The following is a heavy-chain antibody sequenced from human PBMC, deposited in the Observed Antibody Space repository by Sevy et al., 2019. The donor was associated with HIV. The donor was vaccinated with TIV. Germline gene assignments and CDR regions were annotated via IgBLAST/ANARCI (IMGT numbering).Heavy chain of an antibody. J-gene: IGHJ3*02. D-gene: IGHD6-19*01. CDR3: ARDTEYSSGWWDAFDI. CDR1: GDSVSSNSAA. V-gene: IGHV6-1*01. CDR2: TYYRSKWYN. Sequence: KQSQTLSLTCAISGDSVSSNSAAWNWIRQSPSRGLEWLGRTYYRSKWYNDYAVSVKSRITINPDTSKNQFSLQLNSVTPEDTAVYYCARDTEYSSGWWDAFDIWGQGTMFTVSS.